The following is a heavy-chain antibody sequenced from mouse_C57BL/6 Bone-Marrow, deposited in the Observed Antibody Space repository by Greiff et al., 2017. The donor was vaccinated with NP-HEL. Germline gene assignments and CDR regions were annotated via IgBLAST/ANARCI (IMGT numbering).Heavy chain of an antibody. Sequence: ESGPGILQSSQTLSLTCSFSGFSLSTSGMGVSWIRQPSGKGLEWLAHIYWDDDKRYNPSLKSRLTISKDTSRNQVFLKITSVDTADTATYYCARSYYYGSSYGFYYYAMDYWGQGTSVTVSS. CDR2: IYWDDDK. D-gene: IGHD1-1*01. CDR3: ARSYYYGSSYGFYYYAMDY. V-gene: IGHV8-12*01. J-gene: IGHJ4*01. CDR1: GFSLSTSGMG.